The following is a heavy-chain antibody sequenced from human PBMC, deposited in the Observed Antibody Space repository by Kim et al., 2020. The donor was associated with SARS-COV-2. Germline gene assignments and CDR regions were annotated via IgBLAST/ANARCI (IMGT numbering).Heavy chain of an antibody. D-gene: IGHD3-10*01. CDR1: GFTFSDYY. J-gene: IGHJ4*01. Sequence: GGSLRLSCAASGFTFSDYYMSWIRQAPGKGLEWVSSISSSSSYSYSADSVKGRFTISSDTDNNSLYLQMNSLSADTTADYYSARWRTPGAGGYYQLHDY. CDR3: ARWRTPGAGGYYQLHDY. V-gene: IGHV3-11*06. CDR2: ISSSSSYS.